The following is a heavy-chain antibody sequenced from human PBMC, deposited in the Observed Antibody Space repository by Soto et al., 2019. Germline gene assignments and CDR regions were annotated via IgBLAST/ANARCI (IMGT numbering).Heavy chain of an antibody. CDR2: IYYSGST. J-gene: IGHJ5*02. Sequence: SETLSLTCTFSGCSVSSGSYYWSWIRQPPGKGLEWIGYIYYSGSTNYNPSLKSRVTISVDTSKNQFSLKLSSVTAADTAVYYCARAVFGDWFDPWGQGTLVTVS. CDR3: ARAVFGDWFDP. V-gene: IGHV4-61*01. CDR1: GCSVSSGSYY. D-gene: IGHD3-16*01.